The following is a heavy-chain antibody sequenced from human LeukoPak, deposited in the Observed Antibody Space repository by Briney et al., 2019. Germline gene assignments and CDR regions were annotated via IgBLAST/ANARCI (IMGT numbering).Heavy chain of an antibody. Sequence: PGGSLRLSCAASGFTFSSYAMHWVRQAPGKGLEWVAVISYDGSNKYYADSVKGRFTISRDNSKNTLYLQMNSLRAEDTAVYYCARDAAVAANYFDYWGQGTLVTVSS. CDR1: GFTFSSYA. J-gene: IGHJ4*02. CDR3: ARDAAVAANYFDY. CDR2: ISYDGSNK. V-gene: IGHV3-30-3*01. D-gene: IGHD6-19*01.